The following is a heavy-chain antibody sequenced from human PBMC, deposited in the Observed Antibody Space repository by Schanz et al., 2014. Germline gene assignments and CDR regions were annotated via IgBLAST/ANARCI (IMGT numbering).Heavy chain of an antibody. CDR3: ASSGAGYSSSWDFDY. Sequence: QVQLVQSGAEVKKPGSSVKVSCKASGGTFSSYSISWVRQAPGQGLEWMGRIIPILGIANYAQKFQGRVTNTADKSTSTVYMELSSLRSEDTAVYYCASSGAGYSSSWDFDYWGQGTLVTVSS. CDR1: GGTFSSYS. CDR2: IIPILGIA. D-gene: IGHD6-13*01. J-gene: IGHJ4*02. V-gene: IGHV1-69*02.